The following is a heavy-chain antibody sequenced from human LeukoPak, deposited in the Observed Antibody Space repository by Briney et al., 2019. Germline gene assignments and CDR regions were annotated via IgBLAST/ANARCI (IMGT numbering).Heavy chain of an antibody. V-gene: IGHV1-69*04. Sequence: SVNVSCKASGGTFSSYAISWVRQAPGQGLEWMGRIIPILGIANYAQKFQGRVTITADKSTSTAYMELSSLRSEDTAVYYCARTDCGGDCYSGHYYYGMDVWGQGTTVTVSS. D-gene: IGHD2-21*02. CDR1: GGTFSSYA. J-gene: IGHJ6*02. CDR2: IIPILGIA. CDR3: ARTDCGGDCYSGHYYYGMDV.